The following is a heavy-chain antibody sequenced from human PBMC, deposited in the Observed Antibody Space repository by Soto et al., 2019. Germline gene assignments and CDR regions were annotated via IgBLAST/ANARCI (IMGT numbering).Heavy chain of an antibody. D-gene: IGHD1-26*01. V-gene: IGHV1-18*04. J-gene: IGHJ4*02. CDR2: FTPEEGEP. CDR3: AADRKIVGTIGAFDF. CDR1: GYTFTSYG. Sequence: GASVKVSCKASGYTFTSYGISWVRQAPGQGLEWMGRFTPEEGEPIYPQKFQGRVSMTEDPSTDTAYMELSSLRFEDTAVYFCAADRKIVGTIGAFDFWGQGTQVTVS.